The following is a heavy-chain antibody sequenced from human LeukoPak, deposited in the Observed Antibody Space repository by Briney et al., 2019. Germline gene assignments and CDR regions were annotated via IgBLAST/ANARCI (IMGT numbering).Heavy chain of an antibody. CDR2: ITKKADSYTT. CDR1: GFTFSDHY. CDR3: ARAFYDSGNHLPDC. V-gene: IGHV3-72*01. J-gene: IGHJ4*02. Sequence: GGSLRLSCAASGFTFSDHYMDWVRQAPGKGLEWVGRITKKADSYTTVYAASEKGRCTISRDDSKNSLYLQMNSLKTEDTAVYYCARAFYDSGNHLPDCWGQGTLVTVSS. D-gene: IGHD3-10*01.